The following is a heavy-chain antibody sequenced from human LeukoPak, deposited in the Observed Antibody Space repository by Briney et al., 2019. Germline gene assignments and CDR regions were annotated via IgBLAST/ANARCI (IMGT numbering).Heavy chain of an antibody. D-gene: IGHD5-12*01. CDR2: ISSSSSYI. CDR1: GFTFSSYG. V-gene: IGHV3-21*01. Sequence: GGSLILSCAASGFTFSSYGMNWVRQAPGKGLEWVSSISSSSSYIYYADSVKGRFTISRDNAKNSLYLQMNSLRAEDTAVYYCARVGKWLRGLRYFDYWGQGTLVTVSS. CDR3: ARVGKWLRGLRYFDY. J-gene: IGHJ4*02.